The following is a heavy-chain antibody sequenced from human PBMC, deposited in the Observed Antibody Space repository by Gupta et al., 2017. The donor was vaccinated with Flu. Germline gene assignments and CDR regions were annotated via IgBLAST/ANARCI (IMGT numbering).Heavy chain of an antibody. V-gene: IGHV3-48*01. CDR1: GFTFSSYS. D-gene: IGHD3-22*01. J-gene: IGHJ5*02. Sequence: VQPGGSLRLSCAASGFTFSSYSLNWVRQVPGKGLEWVSYISSSSRTIYYADSVKGRFTISRDNAKNSVYLQMNSLRVEDTAVYYCATYYDSSGYQTWGQGTLVTVSS. CDR2: ISSSSRTI. CDR3: ATYYDSSGYQT.